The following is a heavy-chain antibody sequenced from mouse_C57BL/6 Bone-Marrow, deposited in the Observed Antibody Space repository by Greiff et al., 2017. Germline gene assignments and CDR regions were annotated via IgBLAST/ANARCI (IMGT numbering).Heavy chain of an antibody. D-gene: IGHD2-3*01. V-gene: IGHV1-81*01. Sequence: QVQLQQSGAELARPGASVKLSCKASGYTFTSYGISWVKQRTGPGLEWIGEIYPRSGNTYYNEQFKGKATLTADKSSSTAYMELRSLTSEDSAVYFCARGGYYWFAYWGQGTLVTVSA. CDR1: GYTFTSYG. CDR2: IYPRSGNT. J-gene: IGHJ3*01. CDR3: ARGGYYWFAY.